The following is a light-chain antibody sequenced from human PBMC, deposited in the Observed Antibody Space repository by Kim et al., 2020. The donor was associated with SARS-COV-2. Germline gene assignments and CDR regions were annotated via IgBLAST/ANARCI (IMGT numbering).Light chain of an antibody. V-gene: IGLV1-47*02. CDR3: AAWDDSLSAWV. J-gene: IGLJ3*02. CDR2: GND. Sequence: GQRVTFSCAGSTSNVGKKYVFWYQPFPATAPDLLFCGNDQRPSGVPGRFSCSKSGTSASLAISGLRSEDEADYCCAAWDDSLSAWVFGGGTQLTVL. CDR1: TSNVGKKY.